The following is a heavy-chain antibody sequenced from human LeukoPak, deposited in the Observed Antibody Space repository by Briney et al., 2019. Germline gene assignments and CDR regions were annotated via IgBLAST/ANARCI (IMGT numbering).Heavy chain of an antibody. CDR1: GFTFSAYA. Sequence: GGSLRLSCTASGFTFSAYAMMWVRQAPGKGPEWLANIKPDGSETYYVDPVKGRFTISRDNAKNFLYLQMNSLRGEDTAVYHCGGFGYEAAVDLWGQGTLVTVSS. CDR2: IKPDGSET. J-gene: IGHJ4*02. D-gene: IGHD6-13*01. V-gene: IGHV3-7*01. CDR3: GGFGYEAAVDL.